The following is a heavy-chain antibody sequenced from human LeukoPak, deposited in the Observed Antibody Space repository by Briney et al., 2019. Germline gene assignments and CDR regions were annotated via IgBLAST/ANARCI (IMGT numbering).Heavy chain of an antibody. V-gene: IGHV3-21*04. Sequence: GGSLRLSCAASGFTFSSYEMNWVRQAPGKGLEWVSSISRSSNYIYYGDSVKGRFTISRDNAKNSLYLQMNSLRAEDTAVYYCAKDLIAGAFDIWGQGTMVTVSS. D-gene: IGHD3-16*01. CDR3: AKDLIAGAFDI. J-gene: IGHJ3*02. CDR2: ISRSSNYI. CDR1: GFTFSSYE.